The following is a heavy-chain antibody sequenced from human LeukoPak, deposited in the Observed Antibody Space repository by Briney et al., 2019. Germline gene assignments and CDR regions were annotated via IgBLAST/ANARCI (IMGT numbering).Heavy chain of an antibody. CDR3: ATVTQTLVPPGY. CDR2: FDPEDGET. Sequence: GASVKVSCKVSGYTLTELSMHWVRQAPGKGLEWMGGFDPEDGETIYAQKFQGRVTMTEDTSTDTAYMELNSLRSEDTAVYYCATVTQTLVPPGYWGQGTLVTVSS. J-gene: IGHJ4*02. V-gene: IGHV1-24*01. CDR1: GYTLTELS. D-gene: IGHD1-26*01.